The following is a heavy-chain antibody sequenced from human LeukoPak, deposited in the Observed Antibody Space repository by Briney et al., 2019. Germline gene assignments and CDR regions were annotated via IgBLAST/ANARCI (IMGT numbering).Heavy chain of an antibody. CDR1: GYTFTGYY. V-gene: IGHV1-2*02. CDR3: ARDWCRGGSCYQTFDY. CDR2: IKADSGGT. D-gene: IGHD2-15*01. J-gene: IGHJ4*02. Sequence: ASVKVSCKASGYTFTGYYMHWVRQAPGQGLEWMGWIKADSGGTNYAQKFQGRVTMTRDTSISTAYMELSRLTSDDTAVYYCARDWCRGGSCYQTFDYWGQGTLVTVSS.